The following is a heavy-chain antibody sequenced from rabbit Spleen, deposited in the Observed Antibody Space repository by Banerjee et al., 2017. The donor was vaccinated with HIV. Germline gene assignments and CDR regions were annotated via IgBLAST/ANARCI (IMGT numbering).Heavy chain of an antibody. D-gene: IGHD3-1*01. Sequence: QLEESGGGLVKPEGSLKLSCTASGFSFSNKAVMCWVRQAPGKGLEWIGYIDPVFGIAVYASWVNGRFTLSSHNAQNTLYLQLNSLTAADTATYFCVRDTWNFNLWGPGTLVTVS. CDR2: IDPVFGIA. CDR3: VRDTWNFNL. J-gene: IGHJ4*01. CDR1: GFSFSNKA. V-gene: IGHV1S7*01.